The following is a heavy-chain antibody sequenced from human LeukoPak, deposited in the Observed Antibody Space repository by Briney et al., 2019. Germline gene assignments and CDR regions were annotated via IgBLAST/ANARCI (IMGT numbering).Heavy chain of an antibody. Sequence: GGSLRLSCAASGFTFSSYAMSWVRQPPGKGLEWVSAISGSGGSTYYADSVKGRLTISRDNYKNTLYLQMNSLRAEDTAVYYCAKDLYCSGGSCYWGWAFVIWGQGTVVTVSS. D-gene: IGHD2-15*01. V-gene: IGHV3-23*01. J-gene: IGHJ3*02. CDR2: ISGSGGST. CDR1: GFTFSSYA. CDR3: AKDLYCSGGSCYWGWAFVI.